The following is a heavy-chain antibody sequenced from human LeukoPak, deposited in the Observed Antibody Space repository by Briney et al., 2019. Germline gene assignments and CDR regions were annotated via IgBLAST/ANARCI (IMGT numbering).Heavy chain of an antibody. V-gene: IGHV3-23*01. CDR2: ISGSGGST. CDR3: AKAIAARREGFDY. J-gene: IGHJ4*02. D-gene: IGHD6-6*01. CDR1: GFTFRSYA. Sequence: GGSLRLSCAASGFTFRSYAMSWVRQAPGKGLEWVSAISGSGGSTYYADSVKGRFTISRDNSKNTLYLQMNSLRAEDTAVYYCAKAIAARREGFDYWGQGTLVTVSS.